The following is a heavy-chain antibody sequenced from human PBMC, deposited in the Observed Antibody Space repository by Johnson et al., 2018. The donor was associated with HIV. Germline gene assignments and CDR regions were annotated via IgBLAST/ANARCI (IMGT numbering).Heavy chain of an antibody. CDR1: GFTFSSYA. D-gene: IGHD6-19*01. CDR2: ISYDGSNK. CDR3: ARQRRAGPFDAFDI. V-gene: IGHV3-30-3*01. J-gene: IGHJ3*02. Sequence: QMQLVESGGGVVQPGRSLRLSCAASGFTFSSYAMHWVRQAPGTGLEWVAVISYDGSNKYYADSVKGRFTISSNNSKNTLYPQMHSLRAEDTAVYYCARQRRAGPFDAFDIWGQGIMVTVSS.